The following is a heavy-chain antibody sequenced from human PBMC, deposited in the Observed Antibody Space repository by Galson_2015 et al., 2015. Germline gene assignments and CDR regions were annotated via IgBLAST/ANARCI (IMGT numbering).Heavy chain of an antibody. V-gene: IGHV4-4*02. D-gene: IGHD2-21*01. J-gene: IGHJ4*02. CDR2: THHTGST. CDR1: GGSISSHNW. CDR3: ASLRLLRGFDS. Sequence: ETLSLTCAVSGGSISSHNWWPWVRQPPGKGLEWIGETHHTGSTNYNPSLKSRVTISVDKSANHLSLKLTSVTAADTAVYYCASLRLLRGFDSWGQGTLVTVSS.